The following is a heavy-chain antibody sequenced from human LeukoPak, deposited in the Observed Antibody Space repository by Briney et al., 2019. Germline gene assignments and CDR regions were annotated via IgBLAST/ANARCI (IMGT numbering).Heavy chain of an antibody. CDR3: AREMYAGWYFAFDI. CDR1: GFTFSSYG. V-gene: IGHV3-21*01. CDR2: ISNSGDYI. J-gene: IGHJ3*02. Sequence: GRSLRLSCAASGFTFSSYGMHWVRQAPGKGLEWVASISNSGDYISYADSLKGRFTISRDNAKNSLFLQMSSLRAEDTAVYYCAREMYAGWYFAFDIWGQGTMVTVSS. D-gene: IGHD6-19*01.